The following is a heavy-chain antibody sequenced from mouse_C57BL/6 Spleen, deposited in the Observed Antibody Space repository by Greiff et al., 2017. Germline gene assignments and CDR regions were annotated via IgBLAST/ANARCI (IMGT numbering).Heavy chain of an antibody. CDR1: GYTFTSYW. CDR2: IDPSDSET. D-gene: IGHD2-3*01. Sequence: QVQLQQPGAELVRPGSSVKLSCKASGYTFTSYWMHWVKQRPIQGLEWIGNIDPSDSETHYNQKFKDKATLTVDKSSSTAYMQLSSLTSEDSAVYYCASQGPLLQGFAYWGQGTLVTVAA. J-gene: IGHJ3*01. V-gene: IGHV1-52*01. CDR3: ASQGPLLQGFAY.